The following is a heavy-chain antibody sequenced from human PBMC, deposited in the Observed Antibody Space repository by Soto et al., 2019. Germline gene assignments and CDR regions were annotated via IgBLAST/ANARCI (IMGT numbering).Heavy chain of an antibody. D-gene: IGHD6-13*01. J-gene: IGHJ6*02. CDR3: AKSGPPLAAAGTLGDGMDV. Sequence: GGSLRLSCAASGFTFSSYAMSWVRQAPGKGLEWVSAISGSGGSTYYADSVKGRFTISRDNSKNTLYLQMNSLRAEDTAVYYCAKSGPPLAAAGTLGDGMDVWGQGTTVTVSS. CDR1: GFTFSSYA. CDR2: ISGSGGST. V-gene: IGHV3-23*01.